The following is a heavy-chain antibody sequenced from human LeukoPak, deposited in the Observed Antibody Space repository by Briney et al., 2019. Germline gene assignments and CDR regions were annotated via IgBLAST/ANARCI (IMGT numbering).Heavy chain of an antibody. CDR2: ISSSSSTI. CDR1: GFTFSSYS. Sequence: GGSLRLSCAASGFTFSSYSMNWVRQAPGKGLEWVSYISSSSSTIYYADSVKGRFTISRDNAKNSLYLQMNSLRAEDTAVYYCAKAERGYSYGPLKAFDYWGQGTLVTVSS. D-gene: IGHD5-18*01. CDR3: AKAERGYSYGPLKAFDY. J-gene: IGHJ4*02. V-gene: IGHV3-48*01.